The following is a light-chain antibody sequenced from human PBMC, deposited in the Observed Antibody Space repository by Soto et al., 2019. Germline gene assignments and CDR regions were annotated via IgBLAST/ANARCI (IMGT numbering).Light chain of an antibody. J-gene: IGKJ5*01. CDR2: DAS. CDR3: QQRSNSPIT. CDR1: ESVSTF. Sequence: EILMTQSPATLSLSPGERATLSCGARESVSTFLAWYQQKPGQAPRLLIYDASNRATGIPARFSGSGSGTDFTLTVSSLEPEDFEVYYCQQRSNSPITFGQGTRLEIK. V-gene: IGKV3-11*01.